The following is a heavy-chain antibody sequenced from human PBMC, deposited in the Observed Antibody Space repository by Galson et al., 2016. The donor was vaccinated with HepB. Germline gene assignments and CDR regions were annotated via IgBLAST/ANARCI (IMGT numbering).Heavy chain of an antibody. CDR1: GYSFTSYW. V-gene: IGHV5-51*01. D-gene: IGHD6-19*01. J-gene: IGHJ4*02. Sequence: QSGAEVKRPGESLRISCKVSGYSFTSYWIGWVRQMPGKGLEWLGMIYPVDSDTGYRPSFPGQVTFSVDKSINTAYLQWSSLKASDTATYYCARLGAQWLGDFWGQGTPVTVSS. CDR3: ARLGAQWLGDF. CDR2: IYPVDSDT.